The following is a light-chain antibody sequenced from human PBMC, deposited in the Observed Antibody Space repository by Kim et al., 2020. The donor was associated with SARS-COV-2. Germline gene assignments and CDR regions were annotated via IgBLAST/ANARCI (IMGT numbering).Light chain of an antibody. V-gene: IGLV3-9*01. Sequence: SVALGQTASITCGGNNIVRRNVHWYQQRPGQAPVLVIYRDYNRPSGIPERFSGSNSGNTATLTISRAQDGDEAVYYCQVWDSSTWVFGGGTKLTVL. CDR1: NIVRRN. J-gene: IGLJ3*02. CDR3: QVWDSSTWV. CDR2: RDY.